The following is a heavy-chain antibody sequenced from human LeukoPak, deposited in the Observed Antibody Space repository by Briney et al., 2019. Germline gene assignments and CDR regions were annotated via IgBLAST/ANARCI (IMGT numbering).Heavy chain of an antibody. Sequence: GASVKVSCKASGYTFTSYYMHWVRQAPGQGLEWMGWITPFNGNTNYAQKFQDRVTITRDRSMTTAYMELSSLRSEDTAMYYCATSQNYDFWSGRSGAMDVWGKGTTVTVSS. D-gene: IGHD3-3*01. CDR1: GYTFTSYY. J-gene: IGHJ6*03. CDR3: ATSQNYDFWSGRSGAMDV. CDR2: ITPFNGNT. V-gene: IGHV1-45*02.